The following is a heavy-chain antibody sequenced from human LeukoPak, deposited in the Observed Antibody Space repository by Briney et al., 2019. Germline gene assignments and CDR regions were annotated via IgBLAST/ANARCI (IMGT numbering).Heavy chain of an antibody. V-gene: IGHV3-7*01. Sequence: PGGSLRLSCAASGFTFSSYWMSWVRQAPGKGLEWVANIKQDGSEKYYVDSVKGRFTISRDNSKNTLYLQMNSLRAEDTAVYYCAKGRRWLATDFDYWGQGTLVTVSS. J-gene: IGHJ4*02. CDR1: GFTFSSYW. D-gene: IGHD6-19*01. CDR2: IKQDGSEK. CDR3: AKGRRWLATDFDY.